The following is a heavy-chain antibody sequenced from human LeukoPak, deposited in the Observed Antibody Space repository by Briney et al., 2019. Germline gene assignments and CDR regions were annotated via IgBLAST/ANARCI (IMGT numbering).Heavy chain of an antibody. Sequence: ASVKVSCTASGYTFTSYYIHWVRQAPGQGLEWMGWINPNSGDRNSAQKFQGRVTMTRDTSISTAYMELSRLRSDDTAVYYCAREVGATHYWGQGALVTVSS. CDR2: INPNSGDR. V-gene: IGHV1-2*02. CDR1: GYTFTSYY. D-gene: IGHD1-26*01. J-gene: IGHJ4*02. CDR3: AREVGATHY.